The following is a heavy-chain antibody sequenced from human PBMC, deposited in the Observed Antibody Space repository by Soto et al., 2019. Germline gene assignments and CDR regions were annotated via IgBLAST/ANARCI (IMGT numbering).Heavy chain of an antibody. V-gene: IGHV4-31*03. CDR1: GGSISSGGYY. D-gene: IGHD2-21*01. Sequence: PSETLSLTSTVSGGSISSGGYYWSLIRQHPGKGLEWIGYIYYSGSTYYNPSLKSRVTISVDTSKNQFSLELSSVTAADTAVYYCARDLGGEVGMDVWGQGTTVTVSS. CDR3: ARDLGGEVGMDV. CDR2: IYYSGST. J-gene: IGHJ6*02.